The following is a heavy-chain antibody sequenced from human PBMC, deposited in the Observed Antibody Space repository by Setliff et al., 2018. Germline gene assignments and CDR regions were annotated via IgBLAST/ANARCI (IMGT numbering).Heavy chain of an antibody. CDR3: ARYDSSGYSENYYFDY. D-gene: IGHD3-22*01. CDR2: VYYSGNT. J-gene: IGHJ4*02. CDR1: GGSISTTDYY. V-gene: IGHV4-39*07. Sequence: SSETLSLTCTVSGGSISTTDYYWGWIRQPPGKGLEWIGCVYYSGNTYYSPSPKSRVTMFVDTSKNQFSLMLYSVTAADTAIYYCARYDSSGYSENYYFDYWGQGTLVTVSS.